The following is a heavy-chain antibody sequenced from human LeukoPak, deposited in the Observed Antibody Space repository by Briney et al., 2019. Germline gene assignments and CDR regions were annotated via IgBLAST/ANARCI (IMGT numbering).Heavy chain of an antibody. CDR2: IYHSGST. CDR3: ARVEKLTYYYDSSGYGRFL. CDR1: GGSISSGGYC. V-gene: IGHV4-30-2*01. Sequence: SETLSLTCTVSGGSISSGGYCWSWIRQPPGKGLEWIGYIYHSGSTYYNPSLKSRVTISVDRSKNQFSLKLSSVTAADTAVYYCARVEKLTYYYDSSGYGRFLWGQGTLVTVSS. D-gene: IGHD3-22*01. J-gene: IGHJ4*02.